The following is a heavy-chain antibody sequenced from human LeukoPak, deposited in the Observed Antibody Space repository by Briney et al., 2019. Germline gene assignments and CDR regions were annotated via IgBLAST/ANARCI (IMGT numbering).Heavy chain of an antibody. J-gene: IGHJ4*02. Sequence: GGLRLSCAASVFTFSSYSMNWVRQAPGKGLEWVSSISSSSSYIYYADSVKGLFTISRDNAKNSLYLQMNSLRAEDTAVYYCARGSGVEENDHWGQGTLVTVSS. CDR3: ARGSGVEENDH. CDR1: VFTFSSYS. CDR2: ISSSSSYI. D-gene: IGHD6-19*01. V-gene: IGHV3-21*01.